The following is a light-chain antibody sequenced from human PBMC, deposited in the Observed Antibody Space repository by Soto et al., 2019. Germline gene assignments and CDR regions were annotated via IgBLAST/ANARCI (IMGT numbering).Light chain of an antibody. CDR1: QSISSY. Sequence: DIQMTQSPSSLSASVGDRVTITCRTSQSISSYVNWYQQKPGKAPKLLIHAASSLQSGVPSRFSGSGSGTDFTLTSSSLQPEDFATYYCQQSDSTPSTFGGGTKVEIK. V-gene: IGKV1-39*01. CDR2: AAS. J-gene: IGKJ4*01. CDR3: QQSDSTPST.